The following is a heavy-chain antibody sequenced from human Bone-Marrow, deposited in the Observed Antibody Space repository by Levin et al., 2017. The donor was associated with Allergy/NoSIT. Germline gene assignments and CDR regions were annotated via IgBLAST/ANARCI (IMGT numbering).Heavy chain of an antibody. CDR2: IAGSDGKT. CDR3: VKVGPRGYGDYLRRLWYFDL. CDR1: GFSFSSYV. V-gene: IGHV3-23*01. D-gene: IGHD4-17*01. Sequence: GGSLRLSCAASGFSFSSYVMSWVRQAPGKGLEWVSAIAGSDGKTYYADSVKGRFTVSRDNSKDTLFLLMNSLRVEDSDVSYCVKVGPRGYGDYLRRLWYFDLWGRGTLVSVSS. J-gene: IGHJ2*01.